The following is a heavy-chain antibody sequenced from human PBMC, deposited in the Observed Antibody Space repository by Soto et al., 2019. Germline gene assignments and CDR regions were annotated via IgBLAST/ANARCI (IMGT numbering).Heavy chain of an antibody. CDR1: GGSVSSGSYY. CDR3: ARETGQQLGWFDP. D-gene: IGHD6-13*01. V-gene: IGHV4-61*01. CDR2: IYYSGST. Sequence: QVQLQESGPGLVKPSETLSLTCTVSGGSVSSGSYYWSWIRQPPGKGLEWIGYIYYSGSTNYNPSLKSRVTISVDTSKNQFSLKLSSVTAEDTAVYYCARETGQQLGWFDPWGQGTLVTVSS. J-gene: IGHJ5*02.